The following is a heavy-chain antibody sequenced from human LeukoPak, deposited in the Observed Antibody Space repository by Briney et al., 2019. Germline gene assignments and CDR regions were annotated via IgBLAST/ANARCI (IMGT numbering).Heavy chain of an antibody. CDR3: AKRGVVIRVILVGFHKEAYYFES. Sequence: GGSLRLSCAVSGITLSNYGMSWVRQAPGKGLEWVAGISDSGGNTKYADSVKGRFTISRDNPRNTLYLQMNSLRAEDTAVYFCAKRGVVIRVILVGFHKEAYYFESWGQGALVTVSS. CDR1: GITLSNYG. CDR2: ISDSGGNT. J-gene: IGHJ4*02. V-gene: IGHV3-23*01. D-gene: IGHD3/OR15-3a*01.